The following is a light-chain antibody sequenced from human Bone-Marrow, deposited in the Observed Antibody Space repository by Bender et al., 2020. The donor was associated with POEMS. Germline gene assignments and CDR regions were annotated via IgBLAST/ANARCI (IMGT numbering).Light chain of an antibody. Sequence: QSALTQPPSASGSPGQSVTISCTGTSSDVGGYKFVSWYQQYPGKVPKLILFDVNTRPSGVSNRFSGSKSGITASLTISGLQAEDEADYYCASCSSSSTLEIFGGGTKLTVL. J-gene: IGLJ2*01. CDR2: DVN. CDR1: SSDVGGYKF. CDR3: ASCSSSSTLEI. V-gene: IGLV2-14*01.